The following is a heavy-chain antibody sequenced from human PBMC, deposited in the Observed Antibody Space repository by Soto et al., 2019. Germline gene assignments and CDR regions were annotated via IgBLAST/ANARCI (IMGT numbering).Heavy chain of an antibody. D-gene: IGHD1-20*01. J-gene: IGHJ4*02. CDR3: ATSQKGYNWNYFDH. CDR2: VFYTGFT. CDR1: GASITGGYYS. V-gene: IGHV4-39*01. Sequence: SKTLSLTAAVPGASITGGYYSGGWFRHPPGKGPEWIGSVFYTGFTSYNPSLESRVSVSVDTSKNQFSLKVSGVSAADTAVYYCATSQKGYNWNYFDHWGQGALVTVSS.